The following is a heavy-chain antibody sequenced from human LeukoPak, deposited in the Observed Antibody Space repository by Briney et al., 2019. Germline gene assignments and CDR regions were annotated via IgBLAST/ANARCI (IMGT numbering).Heavy chain of an antibody. V-gene: IGHV4-39*02. CDR1: GASISSGDYY. Sequence: ASETLSLTCTVSGASISSGDYYWAWIRQPPGKGLEWIGSIYYSGSTYYNPSLKSRVTISVDTSKNHFSLKLSSVTAADTAVYYCARSGQRIGWFDPWGQGTLVTVSS. D-gene: IGHD1-26*01. CDR3: ARSGQRIGWFDP. CDR2: IYYSGST. J-gene: IGHJ5*02.